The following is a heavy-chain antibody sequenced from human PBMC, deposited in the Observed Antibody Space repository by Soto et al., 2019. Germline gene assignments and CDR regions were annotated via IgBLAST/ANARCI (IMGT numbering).Heavy chain of an antibody. Sequence: HLQLQESGPGLVKPSETLSLTCTVSGGSISSSTYYWGWIRQPPGKGLEWIANIYYSGSTYYNPSPKSRVTISVDTSKNQFSLKLNSVTAADTAVYYCARSNSGYYKWFDPWGQGTLVTVSS. CDR3: ARSNSGYYKWFDP. D-gene: IGHD3-22*01. J-gene: IGHJ5*02. V-gene: IGHV4-39*01. CDR2: IYYSGST. CDR1: GGSISSSTYY.